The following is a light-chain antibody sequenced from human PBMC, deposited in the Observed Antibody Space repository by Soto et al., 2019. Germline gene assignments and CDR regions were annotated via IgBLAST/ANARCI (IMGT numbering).Light chain of an antibody. J-gene: IGKJ4*01. V-gene: IGKV1-9*01. CDR3: QQLNSYPLT. CDR2: AAS. Sequence: DIQMTQSPSSVSALIGDRVTITCRASEPIDRYLSWYQQRPGKAPKLLIYAASTLQSGVPSRFSGSGSGTEFTLTISSLQPEDFATYSCQQLNSYPLTFGGGTKVEIK. CDR1: EPIDRY.